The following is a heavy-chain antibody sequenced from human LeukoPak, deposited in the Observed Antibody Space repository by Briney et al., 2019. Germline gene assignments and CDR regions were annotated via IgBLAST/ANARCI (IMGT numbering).Heavy chain of an antibody. CDR3: AREDRYYYDSSGYYQH. Sequence: KISCKASGGTFSSYAISWVRQAPGQGLEWMGGIIPIFGTANYAQKFQGRVTITTDESTSTAYMELSSLRSEDTAVYYCAREDRYYYDSSGYYQHWGQGTLVTVSS. V-gene: IGHV1-69*05. CDR1: GGTFSSYA. J-gene: IGHJ1*01. CDR2: IIPIFGTA. D-gene: IGHD3-22*01.